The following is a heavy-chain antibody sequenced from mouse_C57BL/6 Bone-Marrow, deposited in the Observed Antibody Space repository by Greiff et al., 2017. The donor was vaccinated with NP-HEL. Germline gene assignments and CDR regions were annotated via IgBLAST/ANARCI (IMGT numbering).Heavy chain of an antibody. CDR2: TFYSGIT. D-gene: IGHD4-1*01. CDR3: ARSLTGYWYFDV. Sequence: VQLKQSGPSLVRPSQTLSLTCPVTGFSINSDCYWFLIRQFPGNKLKFIWFTFYSGITYYNPSLESRTYITRDTSKNQFSLKLSSVTTEDTATYYCARSLTGYWYFDVWGTGTTVTVSS. V-gene: IGHV3-3*01. CDR1: GFSINSDCY. J-gene: IGHJ1*03.